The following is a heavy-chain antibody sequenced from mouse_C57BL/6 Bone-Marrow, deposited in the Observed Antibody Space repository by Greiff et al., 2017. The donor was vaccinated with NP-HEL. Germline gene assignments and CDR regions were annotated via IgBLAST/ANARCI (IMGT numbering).Heavy chain of an antibody. D-gene: IGHD1-1*01. V-gene: IGHV5-6*01. CDR3: ARQPCYNGSSDAWFAY. CDR2: ISSGGSYT. Sequence: EVKLVESGGDLVKPGGSLKLSCAASGFSFSSYGMSWVRQTPDKRLEWVATISSGGSYTYYPDSVKGRFTISRDNTKNTLYLQMSSLKSEDTAMYYSARQPCYNGSSDAWFAYWGQGTMVTVST. J-gene: IGHJ3*01. CDR1: GFSFSSYG.